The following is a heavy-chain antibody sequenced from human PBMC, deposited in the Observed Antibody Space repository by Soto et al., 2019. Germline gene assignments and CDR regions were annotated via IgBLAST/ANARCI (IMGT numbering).Heavy chain of an antibody. CDR2: IYYSGTT. CDR1: GVSISSGGYY. Sequence: QVQLQETGPGLVKPSQTLSLTCTVSGVSISSGGYYWSWIRHHPGKGLEWIGYIYYSGTTYYNASLQSRLSISVDASKNQFSLQLSAVTAADTAIYYCARDSGYGGYFDFWGQGILVTVSS. V-gene: IGHV4-31*03. D-gene: IGHD5-12*01. J-gene: IGHJ4*02. CDR3: ARDSGYGGYFDF.